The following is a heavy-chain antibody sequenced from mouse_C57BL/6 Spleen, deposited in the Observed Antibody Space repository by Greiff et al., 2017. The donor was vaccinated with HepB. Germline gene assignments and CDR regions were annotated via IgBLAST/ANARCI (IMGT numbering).Heavy chain of an antibody. Sequence: EVKLVESGGDLVKPGGSLKLSCAASGFTFSSYGMSWVRQTPDKRLEWVATISSGGSYTYYPDSVKGRFTISRDNAKNTLYLQMSSLKSEDTAMYYCARGLTTVVANYFDYWGQGTTLTVAS. CDR2: ISSGGSYT. D-gene: IGHD1-1*01. CDR3: ARGLTTVVANYFDY. V-gene: IGHV5-6*01. CDR1: GFTFSSYG. J-gene: IGHJ2*01.